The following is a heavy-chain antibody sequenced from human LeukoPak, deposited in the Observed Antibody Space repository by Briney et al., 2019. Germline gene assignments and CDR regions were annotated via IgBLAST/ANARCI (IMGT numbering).Heavy chain of an antibody. CDR1: GITFSYYW. V-gene: IGHV3-74*01. D-gene: IGHD6-19*01. J-gene: IGHJ4*02. CDR3: ARGSSGWYGIDY. CDR2: INIDGTST. Sequence: PGGALRLSFAAPGITFSYYWMPLVPPVPGKGPVFVSRINIDGTSTSYADSVKGRFTISRDNAKNALYLQMNSLRAEDTAVYYCARGSSGWYGIDYWGQGALVNVSS.